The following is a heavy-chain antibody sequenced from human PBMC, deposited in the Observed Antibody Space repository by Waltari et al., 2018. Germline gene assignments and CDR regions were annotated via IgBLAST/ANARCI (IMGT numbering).Heavy chain of an antibody. CDR3: AITPVYAIRTFDY. J-gene: IGHJ4*02. CDR1: GYTFTSYD. CDR2: MNPTSGNT. V-gene: IGHV1-8*01. Sequence: QVQLVQSGAEVKKPGASVKVSCTASGYTFTSYDINWVRQATGQGLEWMGWMNPTSGNTGDAQKVQGRGTMTRNTSISTAYMELSSLRSEDTAVYYCAITPVYAIRTFDYWGQGTLVTVSS. D-gene: IGHD2-8*01.